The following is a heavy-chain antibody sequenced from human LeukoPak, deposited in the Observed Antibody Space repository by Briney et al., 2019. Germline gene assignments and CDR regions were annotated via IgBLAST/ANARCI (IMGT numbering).Heavy chain of an antibody. CDR2: ISSSSSYI. D-gene: IGHD3-22*01. CDR3: ARTYDSSGSNSFDM. V-gene: IGHV3-21*01. Sequence: GGSLRLSCAASGFTFSSYSMNWVRQAPGKGLEWVSSISSSSSYIYYADSVKGRFTISRDDAKSSLYLQMNSLRAEDTAVYYCARTYDSSGSNSFDMWGQGTMVTVSS. CDR1: GFTFSSYS. J-gene: IGHJ3*02.